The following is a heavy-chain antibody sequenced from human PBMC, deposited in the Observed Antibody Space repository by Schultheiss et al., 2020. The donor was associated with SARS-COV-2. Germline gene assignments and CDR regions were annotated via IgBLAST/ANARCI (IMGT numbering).Heavy chain of an antibody. J-gene: IGHJ4*02. Sequence: GGSLRLSCAASGFTFSSYAMHWVRQAPGKGLEWVSAITGSGYSTYYADSVKGRFTISRDNSKNTLYLQMNSPRAEDTAVYHCAKARLTVVTGVGFDYWGQGTLVTGSS. CDR3: AKARLTVVTGVGFDY. D-gene: IGHD3-22*01. CDR2: ITGSGYST. CDR1: GFTFSSYA. V-gene: IGHV3-23*01.